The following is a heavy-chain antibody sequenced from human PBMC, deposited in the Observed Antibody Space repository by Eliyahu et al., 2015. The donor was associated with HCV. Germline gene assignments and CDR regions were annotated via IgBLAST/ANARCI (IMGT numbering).Heavy chain of an antibody. CDR1: GGSIPSDY. CDR3: ARGHVGYDFWSGNYGDYYYGMDV. CDR2: IHYSGST. Sequence: QVQLQESGPGLVKPSETLSLTCTVSGGSIPSDYWXWXRQPPGKGLEWIGYIHYSGSTNYNPSLKSRVTISVDTSKNQFSLKLSSVTAADTAVYYCARGHVGYDFWSGNYGDYYYGMDVWGQGTTVTVSS. D-gene: IGHD3-3*01. V-gene: IGHV4-59*01. J-gene: IGHJ6*02.